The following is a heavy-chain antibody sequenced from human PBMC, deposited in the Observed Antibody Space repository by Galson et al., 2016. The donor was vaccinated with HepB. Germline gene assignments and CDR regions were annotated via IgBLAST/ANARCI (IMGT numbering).Heavy chain of an antibody. CDR3: AKDAGQLWPDLYNWFDP. CDR1: GFSFSDYY. Sequence: SLRLSCAASGFSFSDYYMSWIRQAPGKGLEWVSYISISSSYTNDADSVKGRFTISRDDAKNSLYLQMKSLRAEDTAVYYCAKDAGQLWPDLYNWFDPWGQGTLVTVSS. J-gene: IGHJ5*02. V-gene: IGHV3-11*06. D-gene: IGHD5-18*01. CDR2: ISISSSYT.